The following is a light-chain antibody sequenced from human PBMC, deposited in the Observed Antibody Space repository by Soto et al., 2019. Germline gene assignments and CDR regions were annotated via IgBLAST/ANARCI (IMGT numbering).Light chain of an antibody. J-gene: IGLJ2*01. V-gene: IGLV6-57*04. CDR3: QSSGDSNHVI. CDR1: SGSIASKY. Sequence: NFMLTQPHSVSESPGKTVTISCTRSSGSIASKYVQWYQQRPGSAPTTVIYEDRQRPSGVPDRFSGSIDTSSNSASLTISXXXXXXXXDYYCQSSGDSNHVIFGGGTKLTVL. CDR2: EDR.